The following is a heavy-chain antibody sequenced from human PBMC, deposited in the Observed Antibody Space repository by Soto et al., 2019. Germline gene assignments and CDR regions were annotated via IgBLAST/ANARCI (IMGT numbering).Heavy chain of an antibody. J-gene: IGHJ4*02. CDR1: GGSFSGYY. D-gene: IGHD3-10*01. CDR3: ARGGRWFGELLPFDY. Sequence: QVQLQQWGAGLLKPSETLSLTCAVYGGSFSGYYWSWIRQPPGKGLEWIGEINHSGSTNYNPSLESRFTISVDTSKNQFSLKLSSVTAADTAVYYCARGGRWFGELLPFDYWGQGTLVTVSS. CDR2: INHSGST. V-gene: IGHV4-34*01.